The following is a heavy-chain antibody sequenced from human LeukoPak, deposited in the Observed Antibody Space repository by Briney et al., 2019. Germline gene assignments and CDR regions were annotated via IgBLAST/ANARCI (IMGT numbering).Heavy chain of an antibody. CDR2: IYYSGST. CDR3: ARGPFPDYGGNSGFDY. D-gene: IGHD4-23*01. J-gene: IGHJ4*02. Sequence: SETLSLTSTVSGGSISSYYWSWIRQPPGKGLEWIGYIYYSGSTNYNPSLKSRVTISVDTSKNQFSLKLSSVTAADTAVYYCARGPFPDYGGNSGFDYWGQGTLVTVSS. CDR1: GGSISSYY. V-gene: IGHV4-59*01.